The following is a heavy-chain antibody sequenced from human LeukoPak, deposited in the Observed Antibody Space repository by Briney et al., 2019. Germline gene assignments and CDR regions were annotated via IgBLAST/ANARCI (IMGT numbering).Heavy chain of an antibody. V-gene: IGHV3-53*01. D-gene: IGHD3-22*01. J-gene: IGHJ4*02. CDR2: IYGDGTT. CDR3: AGYDTSGHYLNY. Sequence: TGGSLRLSCAASGFAVISNYMTWVRQAPGKGLEWVSFIYGDGTTYYADSVKGRFTISRDSSKNTLFLQMNSLRAEDTAVYYCAGYDTSGHYLNYWGQGTLVTVSS. CDR1: GFAVISNY.